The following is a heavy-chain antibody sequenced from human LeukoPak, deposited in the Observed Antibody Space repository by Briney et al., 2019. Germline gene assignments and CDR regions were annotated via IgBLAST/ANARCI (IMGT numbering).Heavy chain of an antibody. J-gene: IGHJ4*02. CDR2: IHDNGDS. D-gene: IGHD1-26*01. V-gene: IGHV4-4*07. CDR1: GGSISGYF. Sequence: SETLSLTCTVSGGSISGYFWSWIRQPAGKGLEWIGRIHDNGDSNHNPSLKSPVTISVDMPKNQFSLNLSSVTVADTAVYYCAGRVGATIWTGLHFWGQGILVTVSS. CDR3: AGRVGATIWTGLHF.